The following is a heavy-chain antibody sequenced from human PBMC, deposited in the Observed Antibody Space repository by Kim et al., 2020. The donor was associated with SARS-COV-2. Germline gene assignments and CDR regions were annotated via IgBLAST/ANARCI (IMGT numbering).Heavy chain of an antibody. V-gene: IGHV3-21*01. Sequence: GGSLRLSCAASGFTFSSYSMNWVRQAPGKGLEWVSSISSSSSYIYYADSVKGRFTISRDNAKNSLYLQMNSLRAEDTAVYYCARDQDGSGSYSLNWFDPWGQGTLVTVSS. CDR1: GFTFSSYS. CDR2: ISSSSSYI. CDR3: ARDQDGSGSYSLNWFDP. J-gene: IGHJ5*02. D-gene: IGHD3-10*01.